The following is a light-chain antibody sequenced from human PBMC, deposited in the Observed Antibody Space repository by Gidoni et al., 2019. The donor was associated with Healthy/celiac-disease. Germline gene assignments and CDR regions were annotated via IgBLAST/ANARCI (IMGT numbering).Light chain of an antibody. Sequence: SYELTQPPSVSVSPGQTARITCPGDALPKQYAYWYQQKPGQAPVLVIYKDSERPSGIPERFSGSSSGTTVTLTNSGVQAEDEADYYCQSADSSGTYVVFGGGTKLTVL. CDR3: QSADSSGTYVV. CDR1: ALPKQY. V-gene: IGLV3-25*03. J-gene: IGLJ2*01. CDR2: KDS.